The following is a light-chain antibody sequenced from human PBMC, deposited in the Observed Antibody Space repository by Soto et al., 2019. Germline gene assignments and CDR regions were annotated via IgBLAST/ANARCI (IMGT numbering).Light chain of an antibody. V-gene: IGKV1-39*01. CDR2: DAS. J-gene: IGKJ2*01. CDR3: QQSYSTLYT. Sequence: DIQMTQSPSSLSASVGDRVTITCRASQGISTYLVWYQQRQGRAPKLLIYDASRLQSGVPSRFSGSGSGTDFTLTISSLQPEDFATYYCQQSYSTLYTFGQGTKVEIK. CDR1: QGISTY.